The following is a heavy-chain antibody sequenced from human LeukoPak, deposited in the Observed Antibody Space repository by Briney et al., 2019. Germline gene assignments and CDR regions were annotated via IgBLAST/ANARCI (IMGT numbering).Heavy chain of an antibody. V-gene: IGHV3-21*01. J-gene: IGHJ4*02. CDR3: ARVAAGYSVNYFDY. Sequence: GGSLRLSCAASGFTFSSYTMHWIRQAPGKGLEWVSSISGSNSYIFYADSVKGRFTVSRDNAKDSLYLQMNSLRAEDTAVYYCARVAAGYSVNYFDYWGQGTLVTVSS. CDR1: GFTFSSYT. CDR2: ISGSNSYI. D-gene: IGHD4-23*01.